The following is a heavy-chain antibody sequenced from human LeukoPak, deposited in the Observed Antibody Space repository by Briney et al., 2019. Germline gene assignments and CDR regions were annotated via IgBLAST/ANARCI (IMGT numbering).Heavy chain of an antibody. CDR3: AVARGLTDPLDF. D-gene: IGHD3-10*01. CDR2: IVVGSGYT. V-gene: IGHV1-58*01. CDR1: RFTFSSPT. Sequence: SVKVSCKASRFTFSSPTVQWVRQARGQRLEWIGWIVVGSGYTNYAQKFQERVTFTGDISTGTVYMDLSSLRSEDTAVYYCAVARGLTDPLDFWGQGTLVTVSS. J-gene: IGHJ4*02.